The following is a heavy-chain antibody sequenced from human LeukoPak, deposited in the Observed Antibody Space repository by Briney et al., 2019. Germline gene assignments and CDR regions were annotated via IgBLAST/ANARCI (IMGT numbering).Heavy chain of an antibody. CDR3: ARIAAAGRRGDY. V-gene: IGHV3-48*03. Sequence: GGSLRLSCAASGFTFSSYEMNWVRRAPGRGLEWVSYISSSGSTIYYADSVKGRFTISRDNAKNSLYLQMNSLRAEDTAVYYCARIAAAGRRGDYWGQGTLVTVSS. D-gene: IGHD6-13*01. J-gene: IGHJ4*02. CDR1: GFTFSSYE. CDR2: ISSSGSTI.